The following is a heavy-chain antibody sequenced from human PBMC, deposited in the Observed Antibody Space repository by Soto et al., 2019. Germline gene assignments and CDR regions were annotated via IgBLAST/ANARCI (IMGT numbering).Heavy chain of an antibody. CDR3: ARHSPMTTVTTGYFDY. V-gene: IGHV4-39*01. Sequence: PSETLSLTCTVSGGSISSSSYYWGWIRQPPGKGLEWIGSIYYSGSTYYNPSLKSRVTISVDTSKNQFSLKLSSVTAADTAVYYCARHSPMTTVTTGYFDYWGQGTLVTVSS. CDR1: GGSISSSSYY. CDR2: IYYSGST. D-gene: IGHD4-17*01. J-gene: IGHJ4*02.